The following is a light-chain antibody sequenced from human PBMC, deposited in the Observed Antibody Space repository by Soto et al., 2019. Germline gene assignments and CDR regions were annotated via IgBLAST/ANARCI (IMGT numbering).Light chain of an antibody. Sequence: EIVMTQSPATLSVSPGEKATLSCRASQSVSSNLAWYQQKPGQAPRLLIYGASIRATGIPARFSGSGSGTEFTLTISSLQSEDFAVYSCQQYNNWPFFGGGTKVDIK. J-gene: IGKJ4*01. CDR2: GAS. V-gene: IGKV3D-15*01. CDR1: QSVSSN. CDR3: QQYNNWPF.